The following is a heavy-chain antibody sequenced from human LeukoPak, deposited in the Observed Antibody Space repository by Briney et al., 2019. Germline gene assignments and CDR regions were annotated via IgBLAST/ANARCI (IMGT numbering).Heavy chain of an antibody. J-gene: IGHJ4*02. V-gene: IGHV1-46*01. D-gene: IGHD3-3*01. Sequence: ASVKVSCKASGNTFTSYYIHWVRQAPGQGLEWMGIINPSGDSTSYAQKFQGRVTMTRDTSTSTVYMELSSLRSDDTAVYYCARDYDRSAWGFDFWGQRTLVTVSS. CDR1: GNTFTSYY. CDR2: INPSGDST. CDR3: ARDYDRSAWGFDF.